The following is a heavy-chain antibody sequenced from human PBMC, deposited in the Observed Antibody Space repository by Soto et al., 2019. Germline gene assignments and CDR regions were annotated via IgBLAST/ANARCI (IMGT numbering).Heavy chain of an antibody. CDR3: AKDIESYCSSTSCYLSHYYGMDV. CDR2: ISWDGGST. CDR1: GFTFDDYT. J-gene: IGHJ6*02. Sequence: GGSLRLSCAASGFTFDDYTMHWVRQAPGKGLEWVSLISWDGGSTYYADSVKGRFTISRDNSKNSLYLQMNSLRTEDTALYYCAKDIESYCSSTSCYLSHYYGMDVWGQGTTVTVSS. V-gene: IGHV3-43*01. D-gene: IGHD2-2*01.